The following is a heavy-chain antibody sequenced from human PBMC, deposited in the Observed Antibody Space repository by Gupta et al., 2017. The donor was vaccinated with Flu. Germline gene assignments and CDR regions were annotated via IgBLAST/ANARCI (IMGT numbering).Heavy chain of an antibody. CDR3: ARGHWDS. CDR2: INQNGVR. J-gene: IGHJ4*02. CDR1: GVDFSDYE. Sequence: VQLVESGGGLLQPGVSLRLYCAASGVDFSDYEFSWVRLAPGKGLEWIAFINQNGVRYYTEFMKGRVSISRDNARKLVYLQVSSLRVDDTALYYCARGHWDSWGQGTLVTVSS. V-gene: IGHV3-48*03.